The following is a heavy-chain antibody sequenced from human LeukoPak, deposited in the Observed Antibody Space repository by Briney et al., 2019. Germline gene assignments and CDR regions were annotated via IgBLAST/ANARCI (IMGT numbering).Heavy chain of an antibody. D-gene: IGHD3-3*01. CDR2: MNPNSGNT. J-gene: IGHJ6*03. V-gene: IGHV1-8*03. Sequence: ASVKVSCKASGYTFTSYDINWVRQATGQGLEWMGWMNPNSGNTGYAQKFQGRVTITRNTSISTAYMELSSLRSEDTAVYYCARGLYYDFWSGRSYYMDVWGKGTTVTVSS. CDR3: ARGLYYDFWSGRSYYMDV. CDR1: GYTFTSYD.